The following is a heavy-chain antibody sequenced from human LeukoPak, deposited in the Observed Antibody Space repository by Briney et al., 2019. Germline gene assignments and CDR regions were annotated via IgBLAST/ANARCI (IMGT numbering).Heavy chain of an antibody. CDR1: GYTFTSYG. CDR2: ISAYNGNT. D-gene: IGHD5-12*01. CDR3: ARDPPIYIVATMSRYYYYGMDV. V-gene: IGHV1-18*01. J-gene: IGHJ6*02. Sequence: AASVKVSCKASGYTFTSYGISWVRQAPGQGLEWMGWISAYNGNTNYAQKLQGRVTMTTDTSTSTAYMELRSLRSDDTAVYYSARDPPIYIVATMSRYYYYGMDVWGQGTTVTVSS.